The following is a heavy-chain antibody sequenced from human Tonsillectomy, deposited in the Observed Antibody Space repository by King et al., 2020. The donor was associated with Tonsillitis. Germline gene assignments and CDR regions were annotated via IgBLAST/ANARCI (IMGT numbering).Heavy chain of an antibody. CDR3: ARNRDSGYDGDLDY. J-gene: IGHJ4*02. CDR1: GGSISSSSYY. CDR2: IYYSGST. D-gene: IGHD5-12*01. Sequence: QLQESGPGLVKPSETLSLTCTVSGGSISSSSYYWGWIRQPPGKGLEWIGSIYYSGSTYYNPSLKSRVTISVDTSKNQFSLKLSSVTAADTAVYYCARNRDSGYDGDLDYWGQGTLVTVSS. V-gene: IGHV4-39*01.